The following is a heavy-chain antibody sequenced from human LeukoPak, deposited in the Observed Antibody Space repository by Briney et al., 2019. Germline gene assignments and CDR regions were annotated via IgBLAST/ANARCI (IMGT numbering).Heavy chain of an antibody. Sequence: ASVKVSCKASGFTFSGYYMHWVRQAPGKEREWMAWISPNSGGTNHVQKFQGRVTVTRDTSISTDYMEISGLTSDDTALYYCAREPSGSGRYDYWRQGTLVTVSS. CDR3: AREPSGSGRYDY. V-gene: IGHV1-2*02. CDR2: ISPNSGGT. D-gene: IGHD3-10*01. J-gene: IGHJ4*02. CDR1: GFTFSGYY.